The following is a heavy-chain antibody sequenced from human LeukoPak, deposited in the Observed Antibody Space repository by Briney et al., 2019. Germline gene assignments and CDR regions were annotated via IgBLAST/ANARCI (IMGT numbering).Heavy chain of an antibody. CDR3: ARGLGAY. J-gene: IGHJ4*02. Sequence: SETLSLTCAVYGGSFSGYYWSWIRQPPGKGLEWIGEINHSGSTNYNPSLKSRVTISVDTSKNQFSLKLSSVTAADTAVYYCARGLGAYWGQGTLVTVSS. V-gene: IGHV4-34*09. D-gene: IGHD1-26*01. CDR1: GGSFSGYY. CDR2: INHSGST.